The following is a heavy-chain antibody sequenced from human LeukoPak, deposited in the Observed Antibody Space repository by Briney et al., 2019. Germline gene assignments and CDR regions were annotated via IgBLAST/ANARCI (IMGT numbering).Heavy chain of an antibody. CDR1: GFTLSDYY. CDR2: ISDSGSSI. CDR3: AELGITMIGGV. D-gene: IGHD3-10*02. V-gene: IGHV3-11*04. Sequence: GGSLRLSCAASGFTLSDYYMSWIRQAPGKGLEWVSHISDSGSSIYYADSVKGRFTISRDNAKNSLYLQMNSLRAEDTAVYYCAELGITMIGGVWGKGTTVTISS. J-gene: IGHJ6*04.